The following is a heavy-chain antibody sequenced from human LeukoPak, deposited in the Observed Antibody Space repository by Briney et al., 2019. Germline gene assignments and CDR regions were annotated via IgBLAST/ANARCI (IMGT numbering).Heavy chain of an antibody. J-gene: IGHJ6*03. CDR1: GVSLSIVDYY. Sequence: SETLSLTCTVSGVSLSIVDYYWSWIRQPPGKGLEWIGYIYYSGSTYYNPSLKSRVTISLDTSKNQFSLKLSSVTAADTAVYYCAREEGNYYYYYMDVWGKGTTVTVSS. CDR2: IYYSGST. CDR3: AREEGNYYYYYMDV. V-gene: IGHV4-30-4*01.